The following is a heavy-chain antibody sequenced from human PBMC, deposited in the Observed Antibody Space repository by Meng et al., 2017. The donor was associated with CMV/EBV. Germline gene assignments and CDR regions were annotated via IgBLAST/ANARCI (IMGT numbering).Heavy chain of an antibody. CDR3: ARGRRVGPDY. J-gene: IGHJ4*02. Sequence: GGSLRLSCAASGFTFDDYAMHWVRQAPGKGLEWVSGIYSGGSTYYADSVKGRFTISRDNSKNTLYLQMNSLRAEDTAVYYCARGRRVGPDYWGQGTLVTVSS. CDR2: IYSGGST. V-gene: IGHV3-53*01. CDR1: GFTFDDYA. D-gene: IGHD1-26*01.